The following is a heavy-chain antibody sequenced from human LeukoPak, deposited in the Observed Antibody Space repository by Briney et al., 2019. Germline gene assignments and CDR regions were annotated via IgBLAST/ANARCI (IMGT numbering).Heavy chain of an antibody. CDR3: ARGYIRRNYDFWSGYLNPYYYYGMDV. CDR2: INHSGST. J-gene: IGHJ6*02. D-gene: IGHD3-3*01. V-gene: IGHV4-34*01. Sequence: SETLSLTCAVYGGSFSGYYWSWIRQPPGKGLEWIGEINHSGSTNYNPSLKSRVAISVDTSKNQFSLKLSSVTAADTAVYYCARGYIRRNYDFWSGYLNPYYYYGMDVWGQGTTVTVSS. CDR1: GGSFSGYY.